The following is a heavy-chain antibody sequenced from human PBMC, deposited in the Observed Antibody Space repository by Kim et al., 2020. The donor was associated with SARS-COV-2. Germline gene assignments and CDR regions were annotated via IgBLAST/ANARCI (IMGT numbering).Heavy chain of an antibody. J-gene: IGHJ4*02. D-gene: IGHD3-10*01. CDR2: ISGSGGST. Sequence: LSLTCAASGFTFSSYAMSWVRQAPGKGLEWVSAISGSGGSTYYADSVKGRFTISRDNSKNTLYLQMKSLRAEDTAVYYCAKCDQLLWFGELFDYWGQGTLVTVSS. V-gene: IGHV3-23*01. CDR3: AKCDQLLWFGELFDY. CDR1: GFTFSSYA.